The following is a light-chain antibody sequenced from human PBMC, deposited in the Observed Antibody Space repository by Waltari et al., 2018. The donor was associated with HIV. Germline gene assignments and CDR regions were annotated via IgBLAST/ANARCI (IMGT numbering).Light chain of an antibody. J-gene: IGLJ2*01. Sequence: QSALTQPASVSGSPGQPITISCSGTSSDISTYDFVLWYQKHPAKAPKLLIYDVTARPSGVSRRFSGSKSGSTASLTISSIQADDEADYYCSSYTTSNTVVFGPGTKLSVL. V-gene: IGLV2-14*03. CDR1: SSDISTYDF. CDR2: DVT. CDR3: SSYTTSNTVV.